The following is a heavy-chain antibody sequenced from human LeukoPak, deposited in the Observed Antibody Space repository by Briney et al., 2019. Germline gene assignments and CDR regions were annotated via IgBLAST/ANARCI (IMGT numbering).Heavy chain of an antibody. J-gene: IGHJ6*02. CDR3: AKDQPNLMDV. Sequence: PSGPSPNLSYAHSEVTFISYAMRCVRQAPGKRLEWVSAISGSGGSTYYADSVKGRFTISRDNSKNTLYLQMNSLRAEDTAVYYCAKDQPNLMDVWGQGTTVTVSS. CDR2: ISGSGGST. V-gene: IGHV3-23*01. D-gene: IGHD1-14*01. CDR1: EVTFISYA.